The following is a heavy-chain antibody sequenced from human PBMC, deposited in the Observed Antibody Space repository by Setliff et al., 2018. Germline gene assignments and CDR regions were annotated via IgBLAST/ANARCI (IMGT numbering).Heavy chain of an antibody. Sequence: SETLSLTCTVSGGSISSYYWSWIRQPPGKGLEWIGYIYYSGSADYNPSLKSRVTISVDTSKNQFSLKLNSVTAADTAVYYCAREDGPNYYYYYMDIWGKGTTVTVSS. D-gene: IGHD2-8*01. J-gene: IGHJ6*03. CDR3: AREDGPNYYYYYMDI. V-gene: IGHV4-59*12. CDR2: IYYSGSA. CDR1: GGSISSYY.